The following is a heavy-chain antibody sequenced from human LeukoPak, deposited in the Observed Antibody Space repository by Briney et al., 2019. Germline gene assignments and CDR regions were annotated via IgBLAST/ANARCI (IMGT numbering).Heavy chain of an antibody. J-gene: IGHJ4*02. CDR1: GGSISSYY. CDR3: ARVPPRDGLIDY. Sequence: KPSETLSLTCTVSGGSISSYYWSWIRQPPGKGLEWIGYIYYSGSTNYNPSLKSRVTISVDTSKNQFSLKLSSVTAADTAVYYCARVPPRDGLIDYWGQGTLVTVSS. CDR2: IYYSGST. D-gene: IGHD5-24*01. V-gene: IGHV4-59*01.